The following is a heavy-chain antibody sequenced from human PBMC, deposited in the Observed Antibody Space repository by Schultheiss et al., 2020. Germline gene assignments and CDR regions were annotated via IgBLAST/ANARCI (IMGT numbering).Heavy chain of an antibody. CDR1: GFPFSGYA. Sequence: GGSLRLSCAASGFPFSGYAMNWVRQAPGKGLEWVSSITANGDRTFYADSLKGRFTISRDSSKSTLSLQMDSLRAEDTAVYYCARDYYDSSGYLFDYWGQGILVTVSS. D-gene: IGHD3-22*01. CDR3: ARDYYDSSGYLFDY. V-gene: IGHV3-23*01. J-gene: IGHJ4*02. CDR2: ITANGDRT.